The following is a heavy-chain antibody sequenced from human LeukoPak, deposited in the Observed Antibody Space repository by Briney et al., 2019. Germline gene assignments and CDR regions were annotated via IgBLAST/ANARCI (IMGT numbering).Heavy chain of an antibody. CDR2: INPSGGST. CDR1: GYTFTSYY. Sequence: ASVKVSCKASGYTFTSYYMHWVRQAPGQGLEWMGIINPSGGSTSYAQKFQGRVTMTRDTSTSTVYMELNSLRSEDTAVYYCARGAIAAAPYYYYYGMDVWGQGTTVTVSS. CDR3: ARGAIAAAPYYYYYGMDV. D-gene: IGHD6-13*01. V-gene: IGHV1-46*01. J-gene: IGHJ6*02.